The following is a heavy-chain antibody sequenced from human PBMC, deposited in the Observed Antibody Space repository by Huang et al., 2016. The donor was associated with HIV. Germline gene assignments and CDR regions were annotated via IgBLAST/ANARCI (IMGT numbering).Heavy chain of an antibody. CDR2: ISYDGRSD. J-gene: IGHJ5*02. CDR1: GVIFSNFA. D-gene: IGHD2-15*01. CDR3: AKESRWFSDFDQ. V-gene: IGHV3-30*04. Sequence: QVQLVESGGGVVQPGTSLRLSCTASGVIFSNFALHWVRQAPGKGLEWVAVISYDGRSDLYSDSVKGRFTISRDNDKNTLSLEMNRLRHDDTAIYYCAKESRWFSDFDQWGQGTLVTVSS.